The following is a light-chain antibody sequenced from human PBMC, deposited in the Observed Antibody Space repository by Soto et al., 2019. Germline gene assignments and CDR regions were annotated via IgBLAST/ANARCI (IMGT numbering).Light chain of an antibody. Sequence: EIVLTQSPATLSLSLGERATLSCRASQTVYNYLAWYQQKPGQAPRLLISDASNRVTGIPARFSGSGSGTDFILTISSLEPEDFAVYHCQQRSKWPRTFGQGTKVEIK. CDR1: QTVYNY. J-gene: IGKJ1*01. CDR2: DAS. CDR3: QQRSKWPRT. V-gene: IGKV3-11*01.